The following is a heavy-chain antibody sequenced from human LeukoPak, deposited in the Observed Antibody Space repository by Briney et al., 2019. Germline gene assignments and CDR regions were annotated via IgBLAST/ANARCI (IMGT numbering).Heavy chain of an antibody. V-gene: IGHV3-30*02. Sequence: GGSLRLSCAAAGFTFSSYGLSWVRQAPGKGLEWVSFIQYDGSHKNYVDSVKGRFTISRDNSKNTLYLQMKGLRAEDTAVYYCVKDSVVVAGLVNYFDYWGQGTLVTVSS. CDR1: GFTFSSYG. J-gene: IGHJ4*02. CDR3: VKDSVVVAGLVNYFDY. CDR2: IQYDGSHK. D-gene: IGHD6-19*01.